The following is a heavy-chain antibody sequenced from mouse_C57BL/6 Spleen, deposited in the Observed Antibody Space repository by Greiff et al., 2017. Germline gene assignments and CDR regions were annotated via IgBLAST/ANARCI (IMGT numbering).Heavy chain of an antibody. D-gene: IGHD1-1*01. Sequence: QVQLQQSGAELVRPGASVTLSCKASGYTFTDYEMHWVKQTPVHGLEWIGAIDPETGGTAYNQKFKGKAILTADKSSSTAYMELRSLTSEDSAVYYCTRGGIHWYFDVWGTGTTVTVSS. V-gene: IGHV1-15*01. J-gene: IGHJ1*03. CDR2: IDPETGGT. CDR3: TRGGIHWYFDV. CDR1: GYTFTDYE.